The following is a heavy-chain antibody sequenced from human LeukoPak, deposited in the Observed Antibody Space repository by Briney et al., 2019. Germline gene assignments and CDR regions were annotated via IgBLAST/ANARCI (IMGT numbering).Heavy chain of an antibody. CDR3: ARDQAVSTYYYYYGMDV. CDR2: INPNSGGT. V-gene: IGHV1-2*06. CDR1: GYTFTGYY. J-gene: IGHJ6*02. Sequence: ASVKVSCKASGYTFTGYYMHWVRQAPGQGLGWMGRINPNSGGTNYAQKFQGRVTMTRDTSISTAYMELSRLRSDDTAVYYCARDQAVSTYYYYYGMDVWGQGTTVTVSS.